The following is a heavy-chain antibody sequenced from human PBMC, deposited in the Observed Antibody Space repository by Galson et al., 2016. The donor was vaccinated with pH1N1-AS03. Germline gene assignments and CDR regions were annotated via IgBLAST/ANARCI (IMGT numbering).Heavy chain of an antibody. CDR1: GFIFSAYP. CDR3: ARDRGWNYGGLDL. V-gene: IGHV3-21*01. J-gene: IGHJ5*02. Sequence: SLRLSCAASGFIFSAYPMNWVRQAPGKGLEWVSFIGTSSTYIYYADSVKGRFTISRDNMKKSLYLQLNSLRAEDTGIYNCARDRGWNYGGLDLWGQGTLVTVSS. CDR2: IGTSSTYI. D-gene: IGHD1-7*01.